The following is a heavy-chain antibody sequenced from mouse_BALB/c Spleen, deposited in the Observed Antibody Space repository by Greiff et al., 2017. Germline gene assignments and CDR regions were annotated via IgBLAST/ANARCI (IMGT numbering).Heavy chain of an antibody. V-gene: IGHV14-1*02. CDR1: GYTFTSYY. J-gene: IGHJ3*01. CDR2: IDPENGNT. Sequence: EVQLQQPGSELVRPGASVKLSCKASGYTFTSYYMHWVKQRPEQGLEWIGWIDPENGNTIYDPKFQGKASITADTSSNTAYLQLSSLTSEDTAVYYCARGTTVVGKAYWGQGLWSLSLQ. CDR3: ARGTTVVGKAY. D-gene: IGHD1-1*01.